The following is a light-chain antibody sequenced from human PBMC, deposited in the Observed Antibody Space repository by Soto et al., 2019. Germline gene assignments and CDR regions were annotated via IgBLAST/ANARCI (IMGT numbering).Light chain of an antibody. J-gene: IGKJ4*01. CDR1: HSVSSN. Sequence: EIVMTQSPATLSVSPGERATLSCRASHSVSSNLAWYQQKPGQAPRLLIYGASTRATGIPARFSGSGSGTDFTLTISSLEPEDFAVYYCQQRSNWPPTFGGGTKVDIK. CDR3: QQRSNWPPT. V-gene: IGKV3-15*01. CDR2: GAS.